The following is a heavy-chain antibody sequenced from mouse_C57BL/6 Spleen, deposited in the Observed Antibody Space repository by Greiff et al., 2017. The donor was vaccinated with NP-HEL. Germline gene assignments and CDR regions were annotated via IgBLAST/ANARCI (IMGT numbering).Heavy chain of an antibody. J-gene: IGHJ3*01. V-gene: IGHV1-64*01. CDR2: IHPNSGST. D-gene: IGHD1-1*01. CDR3: VRNYYGRSPWFAF. CDR1: GYTFTSYW. Sequence: VQLQQSGAELVKPGASVKLSCKASGYTFTSYWMHWVKQRPGQGLEWIGMIHPNSGSTNYNEKFKGKATLTVDKSSSTAYMQLSSLTSEDSAVYDVVRNYYGRSPWFAFWGQRTL.